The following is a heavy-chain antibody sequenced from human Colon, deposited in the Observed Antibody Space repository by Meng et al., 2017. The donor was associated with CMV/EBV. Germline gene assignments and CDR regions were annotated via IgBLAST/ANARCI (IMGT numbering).Heavy chain of an antibody. CDR1: GGSISSSSYY. CDR3: ARDNPILAPG. V-gene: IGHV4-39*07. J-gene: IGHJ4*02. Sequence: SETLSLTCTVSGGSISSSSYYWGWIRQPPGKGLEWIGSFYYSGNTYYNPSLESRVTISVDLSQNQFSLKWNALTAADTAVYYCARDNPILAPGWGQGTLVTVSS. D-gene: IGHD2-15*01. CDR2: FYYSGNT.